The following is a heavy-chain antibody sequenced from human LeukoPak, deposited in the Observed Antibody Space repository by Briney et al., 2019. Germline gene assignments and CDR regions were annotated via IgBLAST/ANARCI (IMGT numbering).Heavy chain of an antibody. J-gene: IGHJ4*02. D-gene: IGHD6-6*01. CDR2: ISGAGGNT. CDR1: GFTFSSYA. CDR3: ANHLQSSVYSSSGN. Sequence: GGSLRLSCAASGFTFSSYAMSWVRQAPGKGLEWVSAISGAGGNTYYADSVKGRFTISRDNSKNTLYLQMSSLRGEDTALYYCANHLQSSVYSSSGNWGQGTLVTVSS. V-gene: IGHV3-23*01.